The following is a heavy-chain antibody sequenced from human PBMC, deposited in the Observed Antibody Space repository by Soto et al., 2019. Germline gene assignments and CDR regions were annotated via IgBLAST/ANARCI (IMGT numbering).Heavy chain of an antibody. CDR2: IYYSGST. V-gene: IGHV4-31*03. D-gene: IGHD2-8*01. CDR3: ARVGDNYCTNGVCYSSYYYYYMDV. J-gene: IGHJ6*03. Sequence: SETLSLTCTVSGGSISSGGYYWSWIRQHPGKGLEWIGYIYYSGSTYYNPSLKSRVTISVDTSKNQFSLKLSSVTAADTAVYYCARVGDNYCTNGVCYSSYYYYYMDVWGKGTTVTVSS. CDR1: GGSISSGGYY.